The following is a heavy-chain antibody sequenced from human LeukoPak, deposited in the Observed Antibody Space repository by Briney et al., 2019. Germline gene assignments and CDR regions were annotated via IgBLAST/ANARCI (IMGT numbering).Heavy chain of an antibody. CDR2: INPNSGGT. J-gene: IGHJ4*02. CDR3: AREDGYLGNAIDY. CDR1: GYTFTGYY. V-gene: IGHV1-2*02. Sequence: ASVKVSCKASGYTFTGYYMHWVRQAPGQGLEWMGWINPNSGGTNYAQKFQGRVTMTRDTSISTAYMELSRLRSDDTAVYYCAREDGYLGNAIDYWGQGTLVTVSS. D-gene: IGHD5-24*01.